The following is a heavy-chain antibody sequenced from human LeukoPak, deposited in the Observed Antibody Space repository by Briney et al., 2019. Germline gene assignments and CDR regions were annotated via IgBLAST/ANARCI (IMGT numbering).Heavy chain of an antibody. V-gene: IGHV4-39*07. CDR3: ARDQSSSWYRAEGYFDY. D-gene: IGHD6-13*01. CDR1: GGSISSSSYY. Sequence: SETLSLTCTVSGGSISSSSYYWGWIRQPPGKGLEWIGSIYYSGSAYYNPSLKSRVTISVDTSKNQFSLRLSSVTAADTAVYYCARDQSSSWYRAEGYFDYWGQGTLVTVSS. CDR2: IYYSGSA. J-gene: IGHJ4*02.